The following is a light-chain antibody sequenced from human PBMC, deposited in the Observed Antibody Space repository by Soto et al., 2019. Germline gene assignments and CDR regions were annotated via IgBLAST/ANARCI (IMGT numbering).Light chain of an antibody. V-gene: IGKV3-15*01. Sequence: EILMTQSPATLSVSPGERATLSCRASQSVSSNLAWYQQKTCEAPRLLIYAVSTRPTGIPPRFSGSGSGTEFTLNINSLQSEHFAVYYCQQYNNWPPPWTFGQGTKVDIK. J-gene: IGKJ1*01. CDR2: AVS. CDR3: QQYNNWPPPWT. CDR1: QSVSSN.